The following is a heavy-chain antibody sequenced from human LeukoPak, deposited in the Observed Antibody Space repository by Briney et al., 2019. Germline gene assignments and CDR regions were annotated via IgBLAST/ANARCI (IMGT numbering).Heavy chain of an antibody. CDR3: ASPDTPRAVSHSGAWYYFDY. D-gene: IGHD6-13*01. J-gene: IGHJ4*02. CDR2: ISASGDST. CDR1: GFIFSTYA. V-gene: IGHV3-23*01. Sequence: HSGGSLRLSCAASGFIFSTYAMSWVRQAPGKGLEWVSVISASGDSTYYADSVKARFTISRDNFKNTLFLQMNSLRDEDTAVYFCASPDTPRAVSHSGAWYYFDYWGQGTLVTVSS.